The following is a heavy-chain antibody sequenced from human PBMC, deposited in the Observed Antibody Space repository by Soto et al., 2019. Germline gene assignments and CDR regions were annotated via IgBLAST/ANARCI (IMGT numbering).Heavy chain of an antibody. D-gene: IGHD1-1*01. CDR3: AKAIPWVKGTHYFGMDV. V-gene: IGHV3-30*18. Sequence: QVQLVESGGGVVQPGRSLRLSCAASGFTFSSYGMHWVRQAPGKGLEWVALISYDGSNKYYADSVKGRFTISRDNSKNTLYPQMNRLRADDTAVYSCAKAIPWVKGTHYFGMDVWGQGTTVTVS. CDR2: ISYDGSNK. J-gene: IGHJ6*02. CDR1: GFTFSSYG.